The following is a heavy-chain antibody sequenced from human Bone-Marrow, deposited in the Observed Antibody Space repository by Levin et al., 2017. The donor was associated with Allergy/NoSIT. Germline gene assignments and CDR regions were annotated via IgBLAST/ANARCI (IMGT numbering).Heavy chain of an antibody. CDR1: GYKFSTYW. J-gene: IGHJ3*01. D-gene: IGHD3-10*01. CDR3: VVRGVTTFSGAFDL. Sequence: HGESLKISCKGSGYKFSTYWIGWVRQMPGKGLEWMGMIYPGDSDTRYSPSFEGQVTVSADQSIITAYLQWRSLKASDTAMYYCVVRGVTTFSGAFDLWGQGTMVTVSS. CDR2: IYPGDSDT. V-gene: IGHV5-51*01.